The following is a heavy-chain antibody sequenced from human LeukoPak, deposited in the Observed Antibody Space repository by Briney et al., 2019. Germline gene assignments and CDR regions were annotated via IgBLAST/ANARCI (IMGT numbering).Heavy chain of an antibody. Sequence: PGGSLRLFCEVSGFTFRSYSLNWVRQAPGKGLEWLSYISTRNTIYYGASVKGRFTISRDNAKNSLCLQMNSLRAEDTALYYCARGDHHDDKVVGIDYWGQGTLVTVSS. V-gene: IGHV3-48*01. CDR2: ISTRNTI. CDR1: GFTFRSYS. CDR3: ARGDHHDDKVVGIDY. J-gene: IGHJ4*02. D-gene: IGHD1-14*01.